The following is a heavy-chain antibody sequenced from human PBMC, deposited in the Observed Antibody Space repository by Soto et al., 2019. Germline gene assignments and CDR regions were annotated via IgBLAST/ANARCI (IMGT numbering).Heavy chain of an antibody. CDR3: SGCSGGACHQTYGMDV. CDR1: GFTFSSCT. Sequence: EVHLVESGGGLVKPGGSLRLSCAVSGFTFSSCTMNWVRQAPGKGLEWVSSISPSTSHIYYADSVKGRFTISRDNATNSLFLQMNRLRAEDTAVYYCSGCSGGACHQTYGMDVWGQGTTVTVSS. V-gene: IGHV3-21*01. D-gene: IGHD2-15*01. J-gene: IGHJ6*02. CDR2: ISPSTSHI.